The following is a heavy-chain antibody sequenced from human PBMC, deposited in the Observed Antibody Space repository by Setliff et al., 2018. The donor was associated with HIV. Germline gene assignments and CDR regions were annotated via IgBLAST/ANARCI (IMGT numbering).Heavy chain of an antibody. CDR1: GITVSGIY. D-gene: IGHD3-22*01. CDR2: INGGTTT. J-gene: IGHJ6*02. V-gene: IGHV3-66*01. Sequence: GGSLRLSCVASGITVSGIYMTWVRQAPGKGLEWVSVINGGTTTYYADSVKGRFTISRENARNSLYLQMNSLRAGDTAVYYCAREIVTLYTGGHYLYGIDVWGQGTAVTVSS. CDR3: AREIVTLYTGGHYLYGIDV.